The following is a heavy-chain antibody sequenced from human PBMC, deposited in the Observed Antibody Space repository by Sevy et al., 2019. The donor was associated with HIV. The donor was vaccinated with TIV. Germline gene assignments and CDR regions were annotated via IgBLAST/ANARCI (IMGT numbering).Heavy chain of an antibody. J-gene: IGHJ4*02. Sequence: GGSLRLSCATSGFTFSDAWMNWVRQAPGKGLEWVARIKSKTDSGTRDFAAPVKGRFSISRADSKNTVYLQMTSLKDEDTGVYFCACGTGTSDFDHWGQVTLVTVSS. CDR2: IKSKTDSGTR. D-gene: IGHD1-1*01. CDR1: GFTFSDAW. V-gene: IGHV3-15*01. CDR3: ACGTGTSDFDH.